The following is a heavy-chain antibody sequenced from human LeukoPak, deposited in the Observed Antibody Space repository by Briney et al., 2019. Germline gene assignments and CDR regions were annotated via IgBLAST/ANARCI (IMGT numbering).Heavy chain of an antibody. CDR1: GFTFSSYG. CDR2: ISGSAGST. V-gene: IGHV3-23*01. CDR3: ANLGGAAAGTE. J-gene: IGHJ4*02. D-gene: IGHD6-13*01. Sequence: GGSLRLSCAASGFTFSSYGMSWVRQAPGKGLEWVSAISGSAGSTYYADSVKGRFTISRDNSKNTLYLQMNSLRAEDTAVYYCANLGGAAAGTEWGQGTLVTVSS.